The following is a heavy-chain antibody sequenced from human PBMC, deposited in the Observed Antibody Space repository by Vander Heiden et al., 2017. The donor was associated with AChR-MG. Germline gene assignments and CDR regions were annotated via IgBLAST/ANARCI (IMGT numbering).Heavy chain of an antibody. V-gene: IGHV1-69*01. Sequence: QVQLVQSGAEVKKPGSPVKVSFKASGGPFGSYAISWGRQAPGQGLEWMGGIIPIFGTANYAQKVQGRVTITADESTSTAYMELSRLRSEDTAVYYYATGGDSSSYDAFDIWGQGTMVTVSS. CDR1: GGPFGSYA. CDR3: ATGGDSSSYDAFDI. J-gene: IGHJ3*02. D-gene: IGHD6-6*01. CDR2: IIPIFGTA.